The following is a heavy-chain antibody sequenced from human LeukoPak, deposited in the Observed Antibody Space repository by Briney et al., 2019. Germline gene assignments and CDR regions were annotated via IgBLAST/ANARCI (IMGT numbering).Heavy chain of an antibody. CDR1: GGSISSYY. D-gene: IGHD3-3*01. Sequence: SETLSLTCTVSGGSISSYYWSWIRQPPGKGLEWIGYIYYSGSTNYNPSLKSRVTISVDTSKNQFSLKLSSVTAADTAVYYCARVDDFWSGYYIDWGQGTLVTVSS. CDR2: IYYSGST. CDR3: ARVDDFWSGYYID. J-gene: IGHJ4*02. V-gene: IGHV4-59*01.